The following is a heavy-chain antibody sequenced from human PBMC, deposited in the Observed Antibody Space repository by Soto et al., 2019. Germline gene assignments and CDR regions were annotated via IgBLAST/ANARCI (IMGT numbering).Heavy chain of an antibody. J-gene: IGHJ3*02. CDR2: IIPMLGIR. V-gene: IGHV1-69*02. CDR3: TFGSWSCEVFDI. D-gene: IGHD3-16*01. CDR1: GGTFSTSS. Sequence: QVQLVQSGAEVKKPGSSVKVSCKDSGGTFSTSSMFWVRQAPGQGLEWMGRIIPMLGIRNYVQRFQDRVTMTADKSTATAHMELRSLRSGDTALYYCTFGSWSCEVFDIWGQGTMVTVSS.